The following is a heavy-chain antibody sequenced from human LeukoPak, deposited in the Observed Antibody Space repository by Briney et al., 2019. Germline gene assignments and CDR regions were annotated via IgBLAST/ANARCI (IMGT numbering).Heavy chain of an antibody. V-gene: IGHV4-59*08. CDR3: ATLGATGWFDP. J-gene: IGHJ5*02. CDR1: GGSTSSYY. Sequence: SETLSLTCTVSGGSTSSYYWSWIRQPPGKGLEWIGYIYYSGSTNYNPSLKSRVTISVDTSKNQFSLKLSSVTAADTAVYYCATLGATGWFDPWGQGTLVTVSS. CDR2: IYYSGST. D-gene: IGHD1-26*01.